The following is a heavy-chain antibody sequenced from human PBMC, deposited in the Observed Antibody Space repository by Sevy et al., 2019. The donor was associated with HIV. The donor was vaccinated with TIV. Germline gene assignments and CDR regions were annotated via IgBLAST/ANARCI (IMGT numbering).Heavy chain of an antibody. CDR3: ARDPLYYSHRDSYHLKYYFDY. CDR1: GFAFSRYG. D-gene: IGHD3-10*01. Sequence: GGSLRLSCGASGFAFSRYGMHWVRQAPGKGLEWVAVIWHEGNYKYYADSVKGRFTISRDNSKNTLYLQMNSLRGDDSAVYFCARDPLYYSHRDSYHLKYYFDYWGQGTQVTVSS. J-gene: IGHJ4*02. V-gene: IGHV3-33*01. CDR2: IWHEGNYK.